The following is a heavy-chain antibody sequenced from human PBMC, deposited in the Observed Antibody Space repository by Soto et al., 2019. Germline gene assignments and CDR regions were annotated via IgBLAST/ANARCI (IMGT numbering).Heavy chain of an antibody. CDR3: ASVTGASFDF. Sequence: EVQLVESGGGLVQPGGSLRLSCAASGFTFSSYWMSWVRQAPGKGLEYVANIKQDRSEKYYVDSVKGRFTISRDNARNSLYLQVNSLRAEDPAVYYCASVTGASFDFVGRGTLVTVSS. CDR1: GFTFSSYW. CDR2: IKQDRSEK. V-gene: IGHV3-7*01. D-gene: IGHD3-10*01. J-gene: IGHJ4*01.